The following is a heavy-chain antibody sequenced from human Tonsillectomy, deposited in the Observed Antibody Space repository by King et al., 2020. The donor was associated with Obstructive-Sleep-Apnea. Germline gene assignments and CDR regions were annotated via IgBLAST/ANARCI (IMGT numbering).Heavy chain of an antibody. V-gene: IGHV3-49*03. CDR2: IRDQSYGGTT. D-gene: IGHD3-10*01. Sequence: QLVQSGGGLVQPGRSLRLSCTASGFNFADYAMSWFRLAPGKGLEWVGFIRDQSYGGTTQYAASVKGRFSISRDDSKSITYLQMDSLKTEDTAVYYCTRGAQYYGSGTSDYWDQGTLVSVSS. J-gene: IGHJ4*02. CDR1: GFNFADYA. CDR3: TRGAQYYGSGTSDY.